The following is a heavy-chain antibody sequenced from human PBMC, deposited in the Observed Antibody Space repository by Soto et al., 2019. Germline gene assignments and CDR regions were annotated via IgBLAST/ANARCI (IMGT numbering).Heavy chain of an antibody. CDR2: INHRGNT. V-gene: IGHV4-34*01. J-gene: IGHJ4*02. CDR1: GGSFSYFY. D-gene: IGHD3-16*01. CDR3: AKGGGNPASTNDN. Sequence: SETLSLTCAVYGGSFSYFYWSWIRQPPGKGLEWIGEINHRGNTNCNPSLKSRVTISRDTSKNQFSLHLSSVTAADTAVYYCAKGGGNPASTNDNWGQGILVTVSS.